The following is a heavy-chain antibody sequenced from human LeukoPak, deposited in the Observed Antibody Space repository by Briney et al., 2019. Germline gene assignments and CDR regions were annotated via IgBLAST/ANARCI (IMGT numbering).Heavy chain of an antibody. CDR1: GGSISSSSYY. J-gene: IGHJ4*02. D-gene: IGHD1-20*01. CDR2: IYYSGST. CDR3: AREPITGTLDY. V-gene: IGHV4-39*07. Sequence: SETLSLTCTVSGGSISSSSYYWGWIRQPPGKGLEWIGSIYYSGSTYYNPSLKSRVTISVDTSKNQFSLKLSSVTAADTAAYYCAREPITGTLDYWGQGTLVTVSS.